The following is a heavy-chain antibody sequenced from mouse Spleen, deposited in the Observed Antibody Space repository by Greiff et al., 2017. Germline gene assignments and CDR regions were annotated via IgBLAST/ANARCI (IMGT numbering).Heavy chain of an antibody. CDR1: GYTFTSYT. J-gene: IGHJ3*01. D-gene: IGHD2-1*01. V-gene: IGHV1-4*01. CDR3: AGYGNGAY. CDR2: INPSSGYT. Sequence: QVQLKQSGAELARPGASVKMSCKASGYTFTSYTMHWVKQRPGQGLEWIGYINPSSGYTKYNQKFKDKATLTADKSSSTAYMQLSSLTSEDSAVYYCAGYGNGAYWGQGTLVTVSA.